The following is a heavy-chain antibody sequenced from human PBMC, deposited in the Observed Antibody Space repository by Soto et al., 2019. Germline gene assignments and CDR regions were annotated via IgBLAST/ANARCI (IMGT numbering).Heavy chain of an antibody. CDR2: IYYSGST. V-gene: IGHV4-31*03. CDR3: ATLPPRIVVTILPIPS. CDR1: GGSISSGGYY. Sequence: SETLSLTCTVSGGSISSGGYYWSWIRQHPGKGLEWIGYIYYSGSTYYNPSLKSRVTISLDTSKNQFSLKLSSLTAADTAVYYCATLPPRIVVTILPIPSWGQGTQVTVSS. D-gene: IGHD2-21*01. J-gene: IGHJ4*02.